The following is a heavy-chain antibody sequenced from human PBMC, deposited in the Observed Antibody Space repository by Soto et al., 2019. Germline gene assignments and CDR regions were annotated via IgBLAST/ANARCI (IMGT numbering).Heavy chain of an antibody. V-gene: IGHV4-34*01. CDR3: ARGFGSSWPPPGWFDP. J-gene: IGHJ5*02. Sequence: KPSETLSLTCTVSGGSILNGGHYWTWIRQPPGKGLEWIGEINHSGSTNYNPSLKSRVTISVDTSKNQFSLKLSSVTAADTAVYYCARGFGSSWPPPGWFDPWGQGTLVTVSS. D-gene: IGHD6-13*01. CDR1: GGSILNGGHY. CDR2: INHSGST.